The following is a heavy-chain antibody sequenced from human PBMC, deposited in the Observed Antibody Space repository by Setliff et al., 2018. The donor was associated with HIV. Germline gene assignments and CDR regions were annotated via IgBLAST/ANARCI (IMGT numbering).Heavy chain of an antibody. V-gene: IGHV4-4*07. CDR1: DGSVSGYS. Sequence: SETLSLTCSVSDGSVSGYSWSWIRQPAGKGLEWIGRIYTSGTTNNNPSLKSRVTMSVDTSKNQFSLKLSSVTAADTAVYYCARAGSMVRGVIISAIDIWGQGTMVTVSS. J-gene: IGHJ3*02. CDR3: ARAGSMVRGVIISAIDI. D-gene: IGHD3-10*01. CDR2: IYTSGTT.